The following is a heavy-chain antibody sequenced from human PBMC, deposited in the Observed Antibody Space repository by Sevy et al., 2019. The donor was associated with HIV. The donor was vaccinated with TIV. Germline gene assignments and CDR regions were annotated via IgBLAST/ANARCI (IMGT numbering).Heavy chain of an antibody. J-gene: IGHJ3*02. CDR1: GGSINSDH. V-gene: IGHV4-59*08. CDR3: ARRNDFDI. Sequence: GSLRLSCTVSGGSINSDHWNWIRQPPGKGLEWIGYVYYTGGTNYNPTLKNRVTISVDRTKKQFSVKLTAVTAADTAGHYCARRNDFDIWGQGTMVTVSS. CDR2: VYYTGGT.